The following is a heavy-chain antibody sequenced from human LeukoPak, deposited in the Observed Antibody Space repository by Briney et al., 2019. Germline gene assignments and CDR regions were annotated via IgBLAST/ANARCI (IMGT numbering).Heavy chain of an antibody. Sequence: QAGGSLRLSCAASGFTFSSYAMSWVRQAPGKGLEWVSTISGSGDATYYADSVKGRFTIPRDNSKNTLYLQMNSLRAEDTAVYYCAKTGAYYDISPSPRFDPWGQGTLVTVSS. D-gene: IGHD3-9*01. CDR3: AKTGAYYDISPSPRFDP. CDR2: ISGSGDAT. CDR1: GFTFSSYA. J-gene: IGHJ5*02. V-gene: IGHV3-23*01.